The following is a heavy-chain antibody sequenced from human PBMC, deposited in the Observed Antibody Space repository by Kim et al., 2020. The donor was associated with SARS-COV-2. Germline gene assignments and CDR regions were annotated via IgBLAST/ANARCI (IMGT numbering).Heavy chain of an antibody. CDR3: TQGGGWLPDY. V-gene: IGHV4-59*03. CDR1: GDSTSGYY. CDR2: ISDTGST. J-gene: IGHJ4*02. D-gene: IGHD5-12*01. Sequence: SETLSLTCTVSGDSTSGYYWTWIRQPPGKGLEWIGLISDTGSTNYNPSLKSRVTISLDTSKNQFSLKENSVTAADTAVYYCTQGGGWLPDYWGQGTPVTV.